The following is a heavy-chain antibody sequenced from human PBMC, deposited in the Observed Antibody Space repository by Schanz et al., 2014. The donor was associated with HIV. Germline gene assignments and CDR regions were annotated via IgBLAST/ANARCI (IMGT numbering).Heavy chain of an antibody. Sequence: QVQLVESGGGVVQPGKSLRLSCAASGFTFSTNDMHWVRQLPGKGLEWVAVISHNGNNDYYAESVKGRFTISRDNSKNTLDLQMNNLKPEDTAVYYCAKAGLFFGQLWLGFFDYWGQGAQVTVSS. V-gene: IGHV3-30*18. CDR2: ISHNGNND. CDR3: AKAGLFFGQLWLGFFDY. J-gene: IGHJ4*02. CDR1: GFTFSTND. D-gene: IGHD3-10*01.